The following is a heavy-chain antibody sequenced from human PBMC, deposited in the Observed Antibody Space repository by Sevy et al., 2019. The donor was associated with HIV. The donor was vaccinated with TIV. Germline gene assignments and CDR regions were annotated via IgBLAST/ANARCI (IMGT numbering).Heavy chain of an antibody. J-gene: IGHJ4*02. CDR3: AKSGRYTSSWSVDYFDY. Sequence: GGSLRLSCAASGFTFSSYAVSWVRQAPGKGLEWVSAISGSGGTTYYAESVKGRFTISRDNSKNTLYLQMNSLGAEDTAVYYCAKSGRYTSSWSVDYFDYWGQGTVVTVSS. V-gene: IGHV3-23*01. CDR2: ISGSGGTT. CDR1: GFTFSSYA. D-gene: IGHD6-13*01.